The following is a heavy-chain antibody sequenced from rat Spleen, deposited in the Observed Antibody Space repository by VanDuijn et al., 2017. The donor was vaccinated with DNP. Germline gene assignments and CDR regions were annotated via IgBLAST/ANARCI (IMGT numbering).Heavy chain of an antibody. V-gene: IGHV2-15*01. D-gene: IGHD1-3*01. J-gene: IGHJ2*01. Sequence: QVQLRESGPGLVQPSQTLSLTCTVSGFSLISYGVSWVRQPPGKGLEWIGSIWGYGTTDYDSTLRSRLSISRDTSRSQVFLKMNSLQTEDTAIYFCTRRTVAAGYFDYWGQGVMVTVSS. CDR3: TRRTVAAGYFDY. CDR2: IWGYGTT. CDR1: GFSLISYG.